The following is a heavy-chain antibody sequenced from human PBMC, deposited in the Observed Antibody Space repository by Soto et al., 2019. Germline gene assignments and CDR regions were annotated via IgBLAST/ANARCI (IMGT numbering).Heavy chain of an antibody. CDR1: GFTFSSYA. V-gene: IGHV3-23*01. CDR2: ISGSGGST. J-gene: IGHJ4*02. Sequence: HPGGSLRLSCAASGFTFSSYAMSWVRQAPGKGLEWVSAISGSGGSTYYADSVKGRFTISRANSKNTLYLQMNSLRAEDTAVYYCAKSPQTSYSSGWYDYFGYWGQGTLVTVSS. CDR3: AKSPQTSYSSGWYDYFGY. D-gene: IGHD6-19*01.